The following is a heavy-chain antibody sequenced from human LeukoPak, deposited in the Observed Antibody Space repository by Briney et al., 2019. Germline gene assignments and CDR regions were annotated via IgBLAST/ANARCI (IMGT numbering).Heavy chain of an antibody. CDR1: GFNLSTYG. J-gene: IGHJ5*02. V-gene: IGHV3-33*01. CDR3: AAAYGEGWFDP. Sequence: GGSLTLSCAASGFNLSTYGMHWLRQAPGKGRKWVADIWYDGNNKFYADSVKGRFTITRDTSKNTVHLQMYSLRDEDTAVYHCAAAYGEGWFDPWGQGTQVTVSS. D-gene: IGHD4-17*01. CDR2: IWYDGNNK.